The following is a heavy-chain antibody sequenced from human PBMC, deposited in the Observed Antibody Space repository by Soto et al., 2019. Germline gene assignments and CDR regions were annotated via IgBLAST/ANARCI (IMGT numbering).Heavy chain of an antibody. Sequence: SETLSLTCTVSGGSISGHYWSWIRQPPWKGLEWVGYISYTGSTNYNPSLKSRATISADTSKNLFSLRLSSVTAADTAIYYCARDPDWKNKYYMDVWGKGTTVTVSS. J-gene: IGHJ6*03. V-gene: IGHV4-59*11. CDR2: ISYTGST. D-gene: IGHD1-1*01. CDR3: ARDPDWKNKYYMDV. CDR1: GGSISGHY.